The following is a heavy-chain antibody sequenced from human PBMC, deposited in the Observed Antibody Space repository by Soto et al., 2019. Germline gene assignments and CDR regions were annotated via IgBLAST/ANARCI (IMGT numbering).Heavy chain of an antibody. CDR3: AKDPTKKKIAVAGPVDY. Sequence: GGSLRLSCAASGFTFSSYSMNWVRQAPGKGLEWVSSISSSSSYIYYADSVKGRFTISRDNAKNSLYLQMNSLRAEDTAVYYCAKDPTKKKIAVAGPVDYWGQGTLVTVSS. D-gene: IGHD6-19*01. CDR2: ISSSSSYI. J-gene: IGHJ4*02. CDR1: GFTFSSYS. V-gene: IGHV3-21*04.